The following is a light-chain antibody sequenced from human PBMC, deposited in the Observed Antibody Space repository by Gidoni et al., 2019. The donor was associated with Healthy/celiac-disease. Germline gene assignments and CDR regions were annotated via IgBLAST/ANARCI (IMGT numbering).Light chain of an antibody. CDR1: QSVSTSY. Sequence: EIVFTQSPGTLSLSPGERATLTCRASQSVSTSYLAWYQQKPGPAPRLLIYGASSRATGIPDRFSGSGSGTDFTLTISRLEPEEFAVYYCQQYGSSPRTFGQGTKVEIK. CDR2: GAS. CDR3: QQYGSSPRT. V-gene: IGKV3-20*01. J-gene: IGKJ1*01.